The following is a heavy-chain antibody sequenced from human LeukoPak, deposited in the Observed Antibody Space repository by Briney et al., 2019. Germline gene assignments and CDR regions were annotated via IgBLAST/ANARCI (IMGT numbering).Heavy chain of an antibody. D-gene: IGHD4-17*01. CDR1: GYTFTSYG. CDR3: ARCGGYGDYAYYYYYMDV. CDR2: IIPIFGTA. J-gene: IGHJ6*03. Sequence: ASVKVSCKASGYTFTSYGISWVRQAPGQGLEWMGGIIPIFGTANYAQKFQGRVTITADESTSTAYMELSSLRSEDTAVYYCARCGGYGDYAYYYYYMDVWGKGTTVTISS. V-gene: IGHV1-69*13.